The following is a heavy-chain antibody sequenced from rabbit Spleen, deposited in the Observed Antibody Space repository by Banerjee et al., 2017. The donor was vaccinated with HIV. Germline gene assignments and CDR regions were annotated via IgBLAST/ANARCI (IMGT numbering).Heavy chain of an antibody. D-gene: IGHD4-2*01. V-gene: IGHV1S45*01. J-gene: IGHJ4*01. Sequence: QEQLVESGGGLVHPGGSLKLSCTASGFSFSNKAVMCWVRQAPGKGLEWIACINAITGKAVYASWAKGRFTFSRTSSTTVTLQLNSLTAADTATYFCARDAGTGDYIDVYFNLWGQGTLVTVS. CDR1: GFSFSNKAV. CDR3: ARDAGTGDYIDVYFNL. CDR2: INAITGKA.